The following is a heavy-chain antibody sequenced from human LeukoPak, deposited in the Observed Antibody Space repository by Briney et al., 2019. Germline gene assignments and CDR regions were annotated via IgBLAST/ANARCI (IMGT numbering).Heavy chain of an antibody. CDR3: ARDWKVGATFEIQGPIDY. Sequence: PGGSLRLSCAASGITGYSMHWVRQAPGKGLEWVCSISSSSNYIYCADSVKGRFTISRDNAMDSLYLQLNSLRVEDTAVYYCARDWKVGATFEIQGPIDYWGQGTLVTVSS. D-gene: IGHD1-26*01. CDR1: GITGYS. V-gene: IGHV3-21*01. J-gene: IGHJ4*02. CDR2: ISSSSNYI.